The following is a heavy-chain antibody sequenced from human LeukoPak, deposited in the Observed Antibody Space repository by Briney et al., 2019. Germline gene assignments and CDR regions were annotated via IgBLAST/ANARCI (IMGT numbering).Heavy chain of an antibody. V-gene: IGHV4-34*01. J-gene: IGHJ4*02. CDR3: ARGGQL. D-gene: IGHD6-13*01. CDR2: INHSGST. CDR1: GGSISSYY. Sequence: ASETLSLTCTVSGGSISSYYWSWIRQPPGKGLEWIGEINHSGSTNYNPSLKSRVTISVGTSKNQFSLKLSSVTAADTAVYYCARGGQLWGQGTLVTVSS.